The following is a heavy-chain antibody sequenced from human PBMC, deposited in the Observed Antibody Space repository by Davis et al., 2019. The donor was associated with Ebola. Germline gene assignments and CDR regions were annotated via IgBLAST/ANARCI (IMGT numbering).Heavy chain of an antibody. V-gene: IGHV4-59*01. CDR2: TSNNGNT. CDR1: GGSISGYY. CDR3: ARDLSGSYGIDY. Sequence: MPSETLSLTCTVSGGSISGYYWSWIRQPPGKGLEWIGYTSNNGNTNYNPSLKSRVTISVDTSKNQFSLKLSSVTTADTAIYYCARDLSGSYGIDYWGQGTLVTVSS. D-gene: IGHD1-26*01. J-gene: IGHJ4*02.